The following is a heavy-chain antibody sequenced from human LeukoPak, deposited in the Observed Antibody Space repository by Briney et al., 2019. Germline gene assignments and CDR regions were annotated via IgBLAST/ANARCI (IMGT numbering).Heavy chain of an antibody. CDR1: GGTFSSYA. CDR2: IIPIFGTA. Sequence: SVKVSCKASGGTFSSYAISWVRQAPGQGLEWMGGIIPIFGTANYAQKFQGRVTITADKSTSTAYMELSSLRSEDTAVYYCARRSGGGYCSGGGCYSYYYYGMDVWGKGTTVTVSS. J-gene: IGHJ6*04. CDR3: ARRSGGGYCSGGGCYSYYYYGMDV. D-gene: IGHD2-15*01. V-gene: IGHV1-69*06.